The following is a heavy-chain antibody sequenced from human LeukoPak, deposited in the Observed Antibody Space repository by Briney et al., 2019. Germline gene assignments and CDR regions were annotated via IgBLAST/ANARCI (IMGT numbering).Heavy chain of an antibody. CDR3: AREYSSSWYWTPQQNWFDP. D-gene: IGHD6-13*01. J-gene: IGHJ5*02. CDR2: ISAYNGNT. CDR1: GYTFTSYG. V-gene: IGHV1-18*01. Sequence: ASVKVSCKASGYTFTSYGISWVRQAPGQGLEWMGWISAYNGNTNYAQKLQGRVTMTTDTSTSTAYMELRSLRSDDTAVYYCAREYSSSWYWTPQQNWFDPWGQGTLVTVSS.